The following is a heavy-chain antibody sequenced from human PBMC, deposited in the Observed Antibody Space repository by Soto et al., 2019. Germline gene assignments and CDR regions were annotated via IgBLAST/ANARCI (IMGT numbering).Heavy chain of an antibody. D-gene: IGHD6-19*01. CDR1: GYSFTSYW. Sequence: GESLKISCKGSGYSFTSYWIGWVRQMPGKGLEWMGIIYPGDSDTRYSPSFQGQVTISADKSISTAYLQWSSLKASDTAMYYCARHVKQWLVRRGMDVWGQGTTVTVSS. V-gene: IGHV5-51*01. CDR2: IYPGDSDT. CDR3: ARHVKQWLVRRGMDV. J-gene: IGHJ6*02.